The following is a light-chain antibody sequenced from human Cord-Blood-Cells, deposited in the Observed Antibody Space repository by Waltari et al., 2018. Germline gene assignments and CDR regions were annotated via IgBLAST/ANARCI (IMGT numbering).Light chain of an antibody. CDR2: AAS. J-gene: IGKJ3*01. Sequence: DIQMTQSPSSLSASVGDRVTITCRASQSISRYLNWYQQKPGKAPKLLIYAASSLQSGVPSRFSGSVSGTDFTLTISSLQPEDFATYFCQQSYSTPPFTFGPGTKVDIK. V-gene: IGKV1-39*01. CDR1: QSISRY. CDR3: QQSYSTPPFT.